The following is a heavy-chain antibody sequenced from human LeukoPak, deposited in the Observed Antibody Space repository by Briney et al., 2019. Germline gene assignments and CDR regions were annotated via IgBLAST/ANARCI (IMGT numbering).Heavy chain of an antibody. V-gene: IGHV3-23*01. D-gene: IGHD5-12*01. J-gene: IGHJ4*02. Sequence: GGSLRLSCAASGFTFSIYAMSWVRQAPGKGLEWVSTIGGSGDTTYYADSVKGRFTISRDNSKNTLFLQMNSLRAEDTAVYYCVKEVVATIPPLWGQGTLVTVSS. CDR3: VKEVVATIPPL. CDR1: GFTFSIYA. CDR2: IGGSGDTT.